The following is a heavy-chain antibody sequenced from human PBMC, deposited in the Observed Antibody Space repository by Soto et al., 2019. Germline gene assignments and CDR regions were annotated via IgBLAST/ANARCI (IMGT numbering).Heavy chain of an antibody. CDR1: GFTFSSHW. Sequence: EVQLVESGGGLVQPGGSLRLSCAASGFTFSSHWMHWVRQAPGKGLVWVSRINNAGSNTDYADSVKGRFTISRDNAKKSLYQEMTSLRDDDTAVYYCARGLLYFYCMYVWGQGTTVTVSS. CDR3: ARGLLYFYCMYV. J-gene: IGHJ6*02. D-gene: IGHD2-8*01. CDR2: INNAGSNT. V-gene: IGHV3-74*01.